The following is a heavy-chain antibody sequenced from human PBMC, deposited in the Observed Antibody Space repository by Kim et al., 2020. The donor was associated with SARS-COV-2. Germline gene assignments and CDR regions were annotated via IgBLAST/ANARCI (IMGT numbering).Heavy chain of an antibody. CDR3: ARAPIVVVPANNFDY. CDR2: INHSGST. J-gene: IGHJ4*02. CDR1: GGSFSGYY. V-gene: IGHV4-34*01. Sequence: SETLSLTCAVYGGSFSGYYWSWIRQPPGKGLEWIGEINHSGSTNYNPSLKSRVTISVDTSKNQFSLKLSSVTAADTAVYYCARAPIVVVPANNFDYWGQG. D-gene: IGHD2-2*01.